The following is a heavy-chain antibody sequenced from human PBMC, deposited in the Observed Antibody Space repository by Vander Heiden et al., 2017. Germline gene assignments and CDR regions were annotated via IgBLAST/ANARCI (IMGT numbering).Heavy chain of an antibody. Sequence: QVQLVESGGGVVQPGGSLRLSCAASAFTFSSYGMHWVRQAPGKWLEWVSVISYDGRNKYYADYVKGRFTISRDNSKNTLYLQMNSLRAEDTAVYYCAKEGSSGLIDYWGQGTLVTVSS. CDR1: AFTFSSYG. D-gene: IGHD6-19*01. V-gene: IGHV3-30*18. J-gene: IGHJ4*02. CDR2: ISYDGRNK. CDR3: AKEGSSGLIDY.